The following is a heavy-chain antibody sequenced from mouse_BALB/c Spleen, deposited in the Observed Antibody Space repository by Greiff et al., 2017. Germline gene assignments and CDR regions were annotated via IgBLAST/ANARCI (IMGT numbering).Heavy chain of an antibody. CDR3: ARDGWLRFDY. CDR1: GFSLTSYG. Sequence: QVQLKESGPGLVAPSQSLSITCTVSGFSLTSYGVHWVRQPPGKGLEWLGVIWAGGSTNYNSALMSRLSISKDNSKSQVFLKMNSLQTDDTAMYYCARDGWLRFDYWGQGTTLTVSS. D-gene: IGHD2-3*01. J-gene: IGHJ2*01. CDR2: IWAGGST. V-gene: IGHV2-9*02.